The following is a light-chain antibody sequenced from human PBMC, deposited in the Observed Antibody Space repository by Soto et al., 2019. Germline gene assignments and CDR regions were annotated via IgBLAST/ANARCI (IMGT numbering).Light chain of an antibody. CDR3: LQDYNYPRT. V-gene: IGKV1-6*01. Sequence: AIPMTQSPSSLSASVGDRVTITCRASQGIRNDLGWYQQKPGKAPKLLIYAASSLQSGVPSRFSGSGSGTDFTLTISSLQPEDFAAYYCLQDYNYPRTFGQGTKVEIK. CDR2: AAS. CDR1: QGIRND. J-gene: IGKJ1*01.